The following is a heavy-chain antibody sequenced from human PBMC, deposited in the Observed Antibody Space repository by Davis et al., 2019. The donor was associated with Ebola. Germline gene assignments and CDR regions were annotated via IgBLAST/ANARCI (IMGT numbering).Heavy chain of an antibody. V-gene: IGHV3-74*03. CDR1: GFNLSSYW. J-gene: IGHJ4*02. CDR2: IYIDGGYT. Sequence: GESLKISCAASGFNLSSYWMHWVRQAPGKGLVWVSRIYIDGGYTTYADSVKGRFTISRDNSRNTLFLQLDTLRADDTAVYYCVKGAWLDDWGQGALVTVSS. CDR3: VKGAWLDD. D-gene: IGHD4/OR15-4a*01.